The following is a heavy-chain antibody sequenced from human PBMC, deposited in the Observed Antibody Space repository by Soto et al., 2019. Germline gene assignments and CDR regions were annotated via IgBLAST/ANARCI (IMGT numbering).Heavy chain of an antibody. CDR3: ARALQVPAAYNYYYYGMDV. J-gene: IGHJ6*02. V-gene: IGHV1-2*02. D-gene: IGHD2-2*01. Sequence: ASVKVSCKASGYTFTGYYMHWVRQAPGQGLEWMGWINPNSGGTNYAQKFQGQVTISADKSISTAYLQWSSLKASDTAMYYCARALQVPAAYNYYYYGMDVWGQGTTVTVSS. CDR2: INPNSGGT. CDR1: GYTFTGYY.